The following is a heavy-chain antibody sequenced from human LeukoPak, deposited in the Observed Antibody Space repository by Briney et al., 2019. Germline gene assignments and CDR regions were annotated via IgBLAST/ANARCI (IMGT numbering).Heavy chain of an antibody. CDR2: IYYSGST. V-gene: IGHV4-59*01. J-gene: IGHJ4*02. CDR3: AREGYCSGGSCYSSYFDY. CDR1: GGSISSYY. Sequence: SETLSLTCTVSGGSISSYYWSCIRQPPGKGLEWIGYIYYSGSTNYNPSLKSRVTISVDTSKNQFSLKLSSVTAADTAVYYCAREGYCSGGSCYSSYFDYWGQGTLVTVSS. D-gene: IGHD2-15*01.